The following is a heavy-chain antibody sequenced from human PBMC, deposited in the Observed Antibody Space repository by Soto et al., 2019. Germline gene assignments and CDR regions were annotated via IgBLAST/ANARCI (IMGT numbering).Heavy chain of an antibody. Sequence: EVQLLESGGGLVQPGGSLSLSCAASGFTFSSYAMTWVRQAPGKGLEWVSVISGSGGSTYYADSVKGRFTISRDNSKNTLFLHMHPLRAESTAVYFCAKVESAQQVWLHWFDPWGQGTLVTVSS. J-gene: IGHJ5*02. D-gene: IGHD5-18*01. V-gene: IGHV3-23*01. CDR1: GFTFSSYA. CDR2: ISGSGGST. CDR3: AKVESAQQVWLHWFDP.